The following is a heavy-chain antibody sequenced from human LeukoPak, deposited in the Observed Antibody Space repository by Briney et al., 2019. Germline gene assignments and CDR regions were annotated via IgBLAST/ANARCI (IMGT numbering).Heavy chain of an antibody. CDR1: GGSISSGDYY. CDR3: ARPYYYDSRIDP. CDR2: MYYSGIT. D-gene: IGHD3-22*01. Sequence: SQTLSLTCTVSGGSISSGDYYWSWIRQPPGKGLEWIVYMYYSGITYYNPSLKSRVTMSADTSKNQLSLKLSSVTAADTAVYYCARPYYYDSRIDPWGQGILVTVSS. J-gene: IGHJ5*02. V-gene: IGHV4-30-4*01.